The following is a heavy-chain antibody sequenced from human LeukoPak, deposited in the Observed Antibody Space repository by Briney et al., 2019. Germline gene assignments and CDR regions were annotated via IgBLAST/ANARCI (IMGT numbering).Heavy chain of an antibody. Sequence: GRSLRLSCAASGFTFSSYAMHWVRQAPGKGLEWVAVISYDGSNKYYADSVKGRFTISRDNSKNTLYLQMNSLRAEDTAVYYCATGDTPQYFDYWGQGTLVTVSS. J-gene: IGHJ4*02. V-gene: IGHV3-30-3*01. CDR2: ISYDGSNK. CDR3: ATGDTPQYFDY. D-gene: IGHD7-27*01. CDR1: GFTFSSYA.